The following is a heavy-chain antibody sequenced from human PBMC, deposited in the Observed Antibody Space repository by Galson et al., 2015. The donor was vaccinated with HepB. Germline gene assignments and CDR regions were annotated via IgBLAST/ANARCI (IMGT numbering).Heavy chain of an antibody. J-gene: IGHJ6*03. D-gene: IGHD1-26*01. V-gene: IGHV1-69*04. Sequence: CKASGGTFSNYAITWVRQAPGQGLEWMGRIIPFLGIADHAQKFQGRVTITADKSTTTAYMEVRSLRSEDTAVYYCARGVKPQWELTLYSYMDVWGTGTTVTVSS. CDR1: GGTFSNYA. CDR2: IIPFLGIA. CDR3: ARGVKPQWELTLYSYMDV.